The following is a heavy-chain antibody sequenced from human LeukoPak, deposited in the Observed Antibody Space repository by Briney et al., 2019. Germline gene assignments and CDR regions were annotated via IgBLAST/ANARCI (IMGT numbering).Heavy chain of an antibody. CDR3: AKARNVTTVTPVDY. CDR2: ISGSGDST. CDR1: GFGFSSYA. V-gene: IGHV3-23*01. J-gene: IGHJ4*02. D-gene: IGHD4-17*01. Sequence: GGSLRLSCGASGFGFSSYAISWVRQAPGKGLEWVSGISGSGDSTYYADSVKGRFTISRDNSKNTLYLQMNNLRAEDTALYYCAKARNVTTVTPVDYWGQGTLVTVSS.